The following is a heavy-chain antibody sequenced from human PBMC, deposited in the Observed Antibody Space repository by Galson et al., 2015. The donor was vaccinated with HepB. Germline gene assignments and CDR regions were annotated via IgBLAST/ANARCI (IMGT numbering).Heavy chain of an antibody. J-gene: IGHJ6*02. D-gene: IGHD3-10*01. CDR1: GGTFSSYT. Sequence: SVKVSCKASGGTFSSYTISWVRQAPGQGLEWMGRIIPILGIANYAQKFQGRVTITADKSTSTAYMELSSLRSEDTAVYYCASNALYGSGIHYGMDVWGQGTTVTVSS. CDR3: ASNALYGSGIHYGMDV. V-gene: IGHV1-69*02. CDR2: IIPILGIA.